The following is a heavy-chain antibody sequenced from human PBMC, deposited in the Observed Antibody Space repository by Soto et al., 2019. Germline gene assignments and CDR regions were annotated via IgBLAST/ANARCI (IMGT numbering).Heavy chain of an antibody. CDR1: GYTLTELS. CDR2: FDPEDGET. Sequence: QVQLVQSGAEVKKPGASVKVSCKVSGYTLTELSMHWVRQAPGKGLEWMGGFDPEDGETIYAQKFQGRITMTEDTSTDPAYRERSSLRSEDTAIYYCAIDATSSGGRSYYYYYGMDVWCQGTTVTVSS. CDR3: AIDATSSGGRSYYYYYGMDV. V-gene: IGHV1-24*01. J-gene: IGHJ6*02. D-gene: IGHD2-15*01.